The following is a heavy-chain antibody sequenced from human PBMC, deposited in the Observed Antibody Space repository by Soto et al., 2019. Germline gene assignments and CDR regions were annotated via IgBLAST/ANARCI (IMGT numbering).Heavy chain of an antibody. CDR3: ARGTTYCSSTSCYYYGMDV. V-gene: IGHV6-1*01. CDR1: GDSVSSNSAA. J-gene: IGHJ6*02. CDR2: TYYRSKWYN. Sequence: SQTLSLTFAISGDSVSSNSAAWNCIRQSPSRGLEWLGRTYYRSKWYNDYAVSVKSRITINPDTSKNQFSLQLNSVTPEDTAVYYCARGTTYCSSTSCYYYGMDVWGQGTTVTVS. D-gene: IGHD2-2*01.